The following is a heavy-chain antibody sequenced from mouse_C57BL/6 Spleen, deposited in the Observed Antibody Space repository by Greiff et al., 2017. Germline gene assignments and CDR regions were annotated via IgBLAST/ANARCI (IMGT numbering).Heavy chain of an antibody. Sequence: QVQLQQPGAELVKPGASVKVSCKASGYTFTSYWMHWVKQRPGQGLEWIGRIYPSDSDTNYNQKFKGKATLTVDKSSSTAYMQLSSLTSEDSAVYYSATFYYGYDVPFGDWGQGPLVTVAA. J-gene: IGHJ3*01. V-gene: IGHV1-74*01. D-gene: IGHD2-2*01. CDR1: GYTFTSYW. CDR2: IYPSDSDT. CDR3: ATFYYGYDVPFGD.